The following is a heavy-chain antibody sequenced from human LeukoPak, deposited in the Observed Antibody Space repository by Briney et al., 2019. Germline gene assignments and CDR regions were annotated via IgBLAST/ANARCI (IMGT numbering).Heavy chain of an antibody. CDR3: ARDLREGLDYYYGMDV. D-gene: IGHD4-17*01. CDR2: IIPIFGTA. CDR1: GYTFTTYT. V-gene: IGHV1-69*05. J-gene: IGHJ6*02. Sequence: GASVKVSCKASGYTFTTYTMNWVRQAPGQGLEWMGGIIPIFGTANYAQKFQGRVTMTRDTSTSTVYMELSSLRSEDSAVYYCARDLREGLDYYYGMDVWGQGTTVTVSS.